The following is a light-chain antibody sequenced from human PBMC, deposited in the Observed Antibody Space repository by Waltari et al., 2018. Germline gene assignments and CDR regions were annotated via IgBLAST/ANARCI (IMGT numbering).Light chain of an antibody. CDR3: QHRDHWPPDAT. V-gene: IGKV3D-20*02. CDR1: QSVSSSY. J-gene: IGKJ3*01. Sequence: EIVLTQSPVTLSLSPGERATLPCRASQSVSSSYLAGYPQKPGQAPRLLIYGASTRATGIPARFSGSGSGTDFTLTISSLEPEDFAVYYCQHRDHWPPDATFGPGTKVDIK. CDR2: GAS.